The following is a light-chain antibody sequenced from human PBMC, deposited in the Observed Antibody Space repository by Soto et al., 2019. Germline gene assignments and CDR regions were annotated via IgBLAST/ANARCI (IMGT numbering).Light chain of an antibody. Sequence: QSALTQPPSASGSPGQSVTISCTGTSSDVGGYNYVSWYQQHPGKAPKLMIYEVSKRPSGVPDRFSGSKSGNPVSLTVSGLQAEDEANYSCSSYAGSLYVFGTGTKLTVL. CDR2: EVS. V-gene: IGLV2-8*01. J-gene: IGLJ1*01. CDR3: SSYAGSLYV. CDR1: SSDVGGYNY.